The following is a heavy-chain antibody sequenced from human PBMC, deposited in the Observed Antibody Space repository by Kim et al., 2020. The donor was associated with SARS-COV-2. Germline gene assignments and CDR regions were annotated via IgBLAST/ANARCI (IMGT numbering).Heavy chain of an antibody. CDR3: ARDHREWLKYTADCYFDL. J-gene: IGHJ2*01. Sequence: SETLSLTCTVSGGSISSYYWSWIRQPPGKGLEWVGYIYYSGSTNYNPSLKSRVTISVDTSKNQCSLKLSSVSAADAAVYYCARDHREWLKYTADCYFDLWGRGTLVTVSS. V-gene: IGHV4-59*01. CDR1: GGSISSYY. CDR2: IYYSGST. D-gene: IGHD3-3*01.